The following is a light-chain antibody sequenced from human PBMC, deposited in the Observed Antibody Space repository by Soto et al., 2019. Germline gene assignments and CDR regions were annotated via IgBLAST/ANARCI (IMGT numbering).Light chain of an antibody. CDR1: QSVSSSY. CDR3: QQYGSSPRT. V-gene: IGKV3-20*01. Sequence: EIVLTQSPGTLSLSPGERATLSCRASQSVSSSYLAWYQQKPGQAPRLLIYGASSRATGIPDRFSGSGSGTDXTXTXSRLEPEDFAVYYCQQYGSSPRTFGQGTKVEIK. J-gene: IGKJ1*01. CDR2: GAS.